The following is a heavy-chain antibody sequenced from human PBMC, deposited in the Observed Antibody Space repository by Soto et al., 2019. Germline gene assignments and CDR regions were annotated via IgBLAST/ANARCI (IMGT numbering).Heavy chain of an antibody. V-gene: IGHV4-59*12. J-gene: IGHJ4*02. D-gene: IGHD5-12*01. CDR2: IYSSGST. CDR1: GASISTYY. CDR3: ARRGGHGSNNFDY. Sequence: QVQLQESGPGLVKPAETLPLICTVSGASISTYYWSWIRPPPGKGLEWIGYIYSSGSTNYNPSLKSRVIMSADTSKNQVSLNLTSVTAADTAVYYCARRGGHGSNNFDYWGQGTLVTVFS.